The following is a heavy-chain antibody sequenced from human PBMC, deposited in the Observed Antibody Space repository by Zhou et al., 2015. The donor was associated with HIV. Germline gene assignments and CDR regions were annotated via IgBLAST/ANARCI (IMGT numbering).Heavy chain of an antibody. J-gene: IGHJ4*02. D-gene: IGHD4-17*01. CDR2: IRTKTNSHAT. Sequence: VQLVESGGGVVQPGRSLRLSCAASGFTFSGSVMHWVRQASGKGLEWVGRIRTKTNSHATTYAASVKGRFTISRDDSKNTAYLQMNSLKTEDSAMYYCTRGTVIGGNWGLGTLVTVSS. CDR3: TRGTVIGGN. CDR1: GFTFSGSV. V-gene: IGHV3-73*01.